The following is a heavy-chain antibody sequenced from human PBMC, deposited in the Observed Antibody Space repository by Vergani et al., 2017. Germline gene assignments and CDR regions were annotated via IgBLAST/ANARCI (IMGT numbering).Heavy chain of an antibody. D-gene: IGHD4-17*01. J-gene: IGHJ4*02. Sequence: EVQLLESGGGLVQPGGSLRLSCAASGFTFSSYAMSWVRQAPGKGLEWVSAISGSGGSTYYADSVKGRFTISRDNSKNTLYLQRNSLRAEDTAVYYCAKDLWDGDYPVRSAYFDYWGQGTLVTVSS. CDR1: GFTFSSYA. V-gene: IGHV3-23*01. CDR2: ISGSGGST. CDR3: AKDLWDGDYPVRSAYFDY.